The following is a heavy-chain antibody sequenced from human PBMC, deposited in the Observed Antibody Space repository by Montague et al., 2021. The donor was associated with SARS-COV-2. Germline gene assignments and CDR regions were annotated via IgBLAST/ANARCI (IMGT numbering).Heavy chain of an antibody. Sequence: SETLSLTCTVSGGSISSSSYYWGWIRQPPGKGLEWIGSIYYSGRTYYNPSLKSRVTISVDTSKNQFSLKLSSVTAADTAVYYCARQVGTMIVVVIIKLRYYFDYWGQGTLVTVSS. V-gene: IGHV4-39*01. CDR2: IYYSGRT. CDR1: GGSISSSSYY. D-gene: IGHD3-22*01. J-gene: IGHJ4*02. CDR3: ARQVGTMIVVVIIKLRYYFDY.